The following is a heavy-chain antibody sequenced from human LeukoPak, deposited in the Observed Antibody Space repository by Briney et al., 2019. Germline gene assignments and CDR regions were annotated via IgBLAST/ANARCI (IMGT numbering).Heavy chain of an antibody. V-gene: IGHV4-59*11. CDR1: GGSISSHY. Sequence: SETLSLTCTVSGGSISSHYWSWIRQPPGKGLEWIGYIYYSGSTNYNPSLKGRVTISVDTSKNQFSLKLSSVTAADTAVYYCARDLLSTGTTGDASDIWGQGTMVTVSS. CDR3: ARDLLSTGTTGDASDI. D-gene: IGHD1-7*01. CDR2: IYYSGST. J-gene: IGHJ3*02.